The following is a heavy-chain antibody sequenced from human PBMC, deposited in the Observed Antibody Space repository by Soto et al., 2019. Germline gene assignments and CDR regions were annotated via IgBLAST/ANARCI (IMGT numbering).Heavy chain of an antibody. CDR2: IYYSGST. V-gene: IGHV4-30-4*01. Sequence: KPSETLSLTCTVSGGSISSGDYYWSWIRQPPGKGLEWIGYIYYSGSTYYNPSLKSRVTISVDTSKNQFSLKLSSVTAADTAVYYCARGPRDGGSSWWYEDNWVDPWGQGTLVTVSS. CDR1: GGSISSGDYY. J-gene: IGHJ5*02. CDR3: ARGPRDGGSSWWYEDNWVDP. D-gene: IGHD6-13*01.